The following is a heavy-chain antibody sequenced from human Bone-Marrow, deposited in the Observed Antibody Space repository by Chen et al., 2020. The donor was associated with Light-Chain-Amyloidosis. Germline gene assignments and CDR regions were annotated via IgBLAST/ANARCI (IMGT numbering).Heavy chain of an antibody. CDR1: GFTFNSYA. CDR2: ISSGGGST. J-gene: IGHJ4*02. D-gene: IGHD1-26*01. Sequence: LESGGGLIQPGGSLRLSCAASGFTFNSYALSWVRQAPGKGLEWVSAISSGGGSTYYAASVNGRFTISRDNSRNTLYLQMNSLRVEDTAVYYCAKVWYASGTYFEHWGQGTLVTVSS. CDR3: AKVWYASGTYFEH. V-gene: IGHV3-23*01.